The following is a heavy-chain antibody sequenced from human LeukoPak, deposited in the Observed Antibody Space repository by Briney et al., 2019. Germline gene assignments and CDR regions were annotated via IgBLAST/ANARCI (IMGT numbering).Heavy chain of an antibody. V-gene: IGHV3-23*01. D-gene: IGHD3/OR15-3a*01. CDR2: IIGSGSGA. Sequence: PGGSLRLSCEASGFTFSRYAMMWVRQPPGKGLEWISTIIGSGSGAFYADSVTGRFTISRDNSENTMFLQMDNVRAYDTALYYCAKGAATGLVDWFDPWGQGTLVSVS. CDR3: AKGAATGLVDWFDP. CDR1: GFTFSRYA. J-gene: IGHJ5*02.